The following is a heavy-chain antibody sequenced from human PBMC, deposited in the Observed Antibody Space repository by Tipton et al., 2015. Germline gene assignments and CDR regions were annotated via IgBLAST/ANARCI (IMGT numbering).Heavy chain of an antibody. D-gene: IGHD3-10*01. V-gene: IGHV3-23*01. CDR1: GFTFRDYY. Sequence: SLRLSCAASGFTFRDYYMSWIRQAPGKGLEWVSAIGGSDGSTYYADSVKGRFTVSRDNSMNTLVLQMNSLRAEDTAVYYCAKDLSRFRGITIPLYYGLAVWGQGTTVTVSS. CDR3: AKDLSRFRGITIPLYYGLAV. CDR2: IGGSDGST. J-gene: IGHJ6*02.